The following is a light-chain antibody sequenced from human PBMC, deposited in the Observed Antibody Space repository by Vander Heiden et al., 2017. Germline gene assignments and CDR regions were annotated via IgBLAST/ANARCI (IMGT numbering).Light chain of an antibody. Sequence: DIVLTQSPLSLPVTLGEPASISCRSSQSLLHSNGYNYLDWYLQKPGQSPQLLIYLGSNRASGVPDRFSGSGSGTDFTLKISRVEAEDVGIYYCIQALHTPIGFGQGTKLEIK. CDR3: IQALHTPIG. V-gene: IGKV2-28*01. CDR1: QSLLHSNGYNY. J-gene: IGKJ2*03. CDR2: LGS.